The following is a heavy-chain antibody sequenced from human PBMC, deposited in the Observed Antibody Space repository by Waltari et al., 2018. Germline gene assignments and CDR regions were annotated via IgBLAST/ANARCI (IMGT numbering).Heavy chain of an antibody. V-gene: IGHV4-39*01. CDR1: GGSISSSSYY. D-gene: IGHD6-19*01. CDR2: IYYSGST. CDR3: ARQAVAYFDY. Sequence: QLQLQESGPGLVKPSETLSLTCTVSGGSISSSSYYWGWIRQPPGKGLEWIGGIYYSGSTYYNPSLKSRVTISVDTSKNQFSLKLSSVTAADTAVYYCARQAVAYFDYWGQGTLVTVSS. J-gene: IGHJ4*02.